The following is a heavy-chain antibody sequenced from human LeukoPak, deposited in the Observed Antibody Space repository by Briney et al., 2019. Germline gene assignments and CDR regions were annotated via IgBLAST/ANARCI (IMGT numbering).Heavy chain of an antibody. V-gene: IGHV1-69*04. Sequence: VASVKVSCKASGGTFSSYAISWVRQAPGQGLEWMGRIIPILGIANYAQKFQARVTITADKSTSTAYMELSSLRSEDTAVYYCARDYYYDSSGYYEYYFDYWGQGTLVTVSS. CDR1: GGTFSSYA. D-gene: IGHD3-22*01. CDR2: IIPILGIA. J-gene: IGHJ4*02. CDR3: ARDYYYDSSGYYEYYFDY.